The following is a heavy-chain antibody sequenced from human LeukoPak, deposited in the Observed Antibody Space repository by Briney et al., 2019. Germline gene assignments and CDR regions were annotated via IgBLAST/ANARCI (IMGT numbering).Heavy chain of an antibody. CDR1: GYTFTDYY. Sequence: ASVTVSCKPSGYTFTDYYMHCVRQAPGQGFEWMGWINPNDGDTNYAQKFQGRVTMTRDTSISTAHMEVSRLRSDDTAVYYCARANFLYCSSSTCFFDYWGQGTLVTVSS. CDR2: INPNDGDT. J-gene: IGHJ4*02. CDR3: ARANFLYCSSSTCFFDY. V-gene: IGHV1-2*02. D-gene: IGHD2-2*01.